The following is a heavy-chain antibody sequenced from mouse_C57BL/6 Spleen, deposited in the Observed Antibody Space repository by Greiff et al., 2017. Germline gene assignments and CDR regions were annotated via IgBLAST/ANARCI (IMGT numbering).Heavy chain of an antibody. CDR2: ISYDGSN. V-gene: IGHV3-6*01. J-gene: IGHJ1*03. Sequence: EVQVVESGPGLVKPSQSLSLTCSVTGYSITSGYYWNWIRQFPGNKLEWMGYISYDGSNNYNPSLKNRISITRDTSKNQFFLKLNSVTTEDTATDDCARGPRDFDVWGTGTTVTVSS. CDR3: ARGPRDFDV. CDR1: GYSITSGYY.